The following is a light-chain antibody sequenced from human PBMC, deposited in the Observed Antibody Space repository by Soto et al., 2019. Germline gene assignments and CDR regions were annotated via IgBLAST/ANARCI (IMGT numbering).Light chain of an antibody. CDR2: DAS. V-gene: IGKV1-5*01. J-gene: IGKJ1*01. Sequence: DIQMTQSPSTVPASVGASVTITCRSSESISTWLAWYQQKPGQAPKLLLYDASISDSGVPSRFSGSGSGTEFTLAVSNVQPDDSASYYCQQYLSLWAFGQGTKVDI. CDR1: ESISTW. CDR3: QQYLSLWA.